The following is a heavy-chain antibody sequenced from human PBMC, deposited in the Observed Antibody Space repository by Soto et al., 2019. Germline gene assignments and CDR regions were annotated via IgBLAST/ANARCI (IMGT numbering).Heavy chain of an antibody. V-gene: IGHV4-59*01. CDR3: ARYMPYGAGSLAGCDS. D-gene: IGHD1-26*01. CDR2: VYHSETN. Sequence: TLCLTCSVSCVSITGFYWRWNRQPPAKTLEGIGYVYHSETNTYNHSLQSRSSISVDTPKNQLSHRMTSAIAPDTAVYYGARYMPYGAGSLAGCDSWGQGILVTVSS. J-gene: IGHJ4*02. CDR1: CVSITGFY.